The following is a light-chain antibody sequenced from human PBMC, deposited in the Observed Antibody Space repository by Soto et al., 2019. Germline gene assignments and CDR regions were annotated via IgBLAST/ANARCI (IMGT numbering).Light chain of an antibody. CDR2: AAS. CDR3: QQSYSTRPIT. V-gene: IGKV1-39*01. Sequence: DIQMTQSPSSLSASVGDRVTITCRASQSISTYLNWYQQKPGKAPKLLIYAASSLQSGVPSRFSGSGSGTDFTLTISSLQPEDFATYYCQQSYSTRPITFGQGTHWRLN. J-gene: IGKJ5*01. CDR1: QSISTY.